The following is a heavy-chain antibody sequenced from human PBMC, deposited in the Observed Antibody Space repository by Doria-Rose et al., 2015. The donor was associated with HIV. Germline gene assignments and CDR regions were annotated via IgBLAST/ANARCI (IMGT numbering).Heavy chain of an antibody. CDR2: IISDDER. V-gene: IGHV2-26*01. D-gene: IGHD6-13*01. CDR1: GVSLSSPGMG. CDR3: ARIKSSRWYHKYYFDF. J-gene: IGHJ4*02. Sequence: QVTLKESSPVLVKPTETLTLTCTVSGVSLSSPGMGVSWIRQPPGKALEWLANIISDDERSYKTSLQSRLTISRGTSKRQVVLTMTDMDPVDTATYYCARIKSSRWYHKYYFDFWGQGTLFIVSA.